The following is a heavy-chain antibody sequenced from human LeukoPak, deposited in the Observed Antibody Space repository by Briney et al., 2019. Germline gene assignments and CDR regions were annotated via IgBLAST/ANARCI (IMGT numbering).Heavy chain of an antibody. D-gene: IGHD5-12*01. CDR2: ISSSGSYI. CDR1: GFTFSSYN. CDR3: AREGMVATFDY. J-gene: IGHJ4*02. V-gene: IGHV3-21*01. Sequence: GGSLRLSCAASGFTFSSYNMNWVRQAPGKGLEWVSSISSSGSYIYYADSVKGRFTISRDKAKNSLYLQMNSLRAEDTAIYYCAREGMVATFDYWGQGTLVTVSS.